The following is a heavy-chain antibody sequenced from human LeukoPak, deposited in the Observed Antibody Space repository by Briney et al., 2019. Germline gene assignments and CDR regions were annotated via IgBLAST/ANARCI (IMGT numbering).Heavy chain of an antibody. Sequence: GGSLRLSCAASGFTFSDYYMSWIRHAPGKGLEWGSYISSSSSYTNYAASVKGRFTISRDNAKNSLYLQMNSLRAEDTAVYYCARGSSTGAFDIWGEGTMVTVSS. J-gene: IGHJ3*02. CDR1: GFTFSDYY. V-gene: IGHV3-11*05. CDR2: ISSSSSYT. D-gene: IGHD1-26*01. CDR3: ARGSSTGAFDI.